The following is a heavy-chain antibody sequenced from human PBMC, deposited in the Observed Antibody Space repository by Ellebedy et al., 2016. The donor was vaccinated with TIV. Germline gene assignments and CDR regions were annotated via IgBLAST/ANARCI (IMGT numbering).Heavy chain of an antibody. CDR1: VGTFISYD. CDR3: ARDRDSSSWYFGGYYYYGLDV. CDR2: LIPILGVA. J-gene: IGHJ6*02. D-gene: IGHD6-13*01. Sequence: SVKVSCKASVGTFISYDISCVRHPPRQGLEWRVRLIPILGVANYAQQFQGRVTITADNSTSTAYMELSSLSSEDTAVYYCARDRDSSSWYFGGYYYYGLDVWGQGTTVTVSS. V-gene: IGHV1-69*04.